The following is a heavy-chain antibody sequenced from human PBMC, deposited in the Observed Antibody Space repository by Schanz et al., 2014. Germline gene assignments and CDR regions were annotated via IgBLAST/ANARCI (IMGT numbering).Heavy chain of an antibody. CDR1: GFTFNSYG. J-gene: IGHJ4*02. D-gene: IGHD2-2*01. CDR2: IWYDGSNK. Sequence: QVQLVESGGGVVQPGRSLRLSCAASGFTFNSYGMHRVRQAPGKGLEWVAFIWYDGSNKYYADSVKGRFTISRDNSKNTLYVQMNSLRAEDTAVYYCAKSMYSTSWAFDLWGQGAQVTVSS. V-gene: IGHV3-33*06. CDR3: AKSMYSTSWAFDL.